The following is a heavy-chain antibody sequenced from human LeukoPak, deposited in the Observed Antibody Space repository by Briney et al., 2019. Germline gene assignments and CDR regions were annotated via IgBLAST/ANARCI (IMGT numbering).Heavy chain of an antibody. CDR1: GFTFSSYS. CDR2: ISSSSSTI. D-gene: IGHD5-18*01. Sequence: GGSLRLSCAASGFTFSSYSMNWVRQAPGKGLEWVSYISSSSSTIYYADSVKGRFTISRDNAKNSLYLQMNSLRAEDTAVYYCARDGGGYSYGGGYYFDYWGQGTLVTVSS. CDR3: ARDGGGYSYGGGYYFDY. J-gene: IGHJ4*02. V-gene: IGHV3-48*04.